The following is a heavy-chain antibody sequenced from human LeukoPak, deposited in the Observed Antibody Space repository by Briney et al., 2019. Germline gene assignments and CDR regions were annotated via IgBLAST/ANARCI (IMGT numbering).Heavy chain of an antibody. CDR2: IYYSGST. V-gene: IGHV4-39*01. J-gene: IGHJ4*02. CDR3: ARPGRSDYVIAY. Sequence: SETLSLTCTVSGGSISSSSYYWGWIRQPPGKGLEWIGSIYYSGSTYYNPSLKSRVTISVDTSKNQFSLKLSSVTAADTAVYYCARPGRSDYVIAYWGQGTLVTVSS. CDR1: GGSISSSSYY. D-gene: IGHD3-16*02.